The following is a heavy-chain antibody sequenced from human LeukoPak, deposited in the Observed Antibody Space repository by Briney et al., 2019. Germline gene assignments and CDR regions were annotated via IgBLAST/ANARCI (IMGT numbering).Heavy chain of an antibody. CDR2: IRYDGRNK. V-gene: IGHV3-30*02. J-gene: IGHJ3*02. CDR3: AKDTYYYDNSGYSGAFDI. Sequence: GGSLRLSCAASGFTFSSYGMHWVRQAPGKGLEWAAFIRYDGRNKYYADSVKGRFTISRDNSKNTLYLQMNSLRAEDTAVYYCAKDTYYYDNSGYSGAFDIWGQGTMVTVSS. D-gene: IGHD3-22*01. CDR1: GFTFSSYG.